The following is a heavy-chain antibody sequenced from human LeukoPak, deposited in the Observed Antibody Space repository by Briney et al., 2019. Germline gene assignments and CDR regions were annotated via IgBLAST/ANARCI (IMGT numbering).Heavy chain of an antibody. J-gene: IGHJ2*01. CDR2: IYPGDSDT. CDR1: GYSFTSYW. V-gene: IGHV5-51*01. D-gene: IGHD2-21*02. CDR3: ARQGYCGDDCSASGIWYFDL. Sequence: RGESLKISCKGSGYSFTSYWIGWVRQMPGKGLEWMGIIYPGDSDTRYSPSFQGQVTISADKSISTAYLQWSSLKASDTAMYYCARQGYCGDDCSASGIWYFDLWGRGTLVTVSS.